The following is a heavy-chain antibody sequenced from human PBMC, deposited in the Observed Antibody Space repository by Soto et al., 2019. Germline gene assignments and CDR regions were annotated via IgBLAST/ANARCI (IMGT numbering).Heavy chain of an antibody. CDR3: ASVYLVPIEQVGLESLCC. D-gene: IGHD1-26*01. CDR1: GYTFTSYG. Sequence: ASVKVSCKASGYTFTSYGISWVRQAPGQGLEWMGWISAYNGNTNYAQKLQGRVTMTTDTSTSTAYMELRSLRSDDTAVYYCASVYLVPIEQVGLESLCCWGRGPLCTVSS. J-gene: IGHJ1*01. V-gene: IGHV1-18*01. CDR2: ISAYNGNT.